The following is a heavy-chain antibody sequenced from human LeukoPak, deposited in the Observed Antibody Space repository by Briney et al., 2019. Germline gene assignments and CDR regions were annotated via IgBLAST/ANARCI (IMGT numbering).Heavy chain of an antibody. CDR1: GYTFTGYY. D-gene: IGHD3-22*01. V-gene: IGHV1-2*06. CDR3: AGEDNSSGYRPFDI. CDR2: INPNNGGT. Sequence: ASVKVSCKASGYTFTGYYIHWVRQAPGQGLDWMGRINPNNGGTNYAQKFQGRVTMTRDMSMSTAYMELSRLRSDGTAVYYCAGEDNSSGYRPFDIWGQGTMVTVPS. J-gene: IGHJ3*02.